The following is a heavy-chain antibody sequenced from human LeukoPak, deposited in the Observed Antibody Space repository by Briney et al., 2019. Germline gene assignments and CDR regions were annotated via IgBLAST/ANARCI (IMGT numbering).Heavy chain of an antibody. J-gene: IGHJ4*02. CDR2: ISAYNGYT. CDR1: GYTFTSYG. V-gene: IGHV1-18*01. D-gene: IGHD3-22*01. CDR3: ARDVLHRIYYESSAYHPGSSH. Sequence: GASVTVSCKASGYTFTSYGITWVRQAPGQGLEWMGWISAYNGYTHYAQKLQGRVTMTTDTSTSTAYMEVRSLRSDDTAVYYCARDVLHRIYYESSAYHPGSSHWGQGTLVTVSP.